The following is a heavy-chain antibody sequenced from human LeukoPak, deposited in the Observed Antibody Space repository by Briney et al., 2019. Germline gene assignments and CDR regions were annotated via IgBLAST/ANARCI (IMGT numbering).Heavy chain of an antibody. Sequence: GGSLRLSLAASGLTFSSYSMNWVGQAPGRGREGVSYISSSSSTIYYADSVKGRFTISRDNAKNSLYLQMNSLRDEDTAVYYCARARASGRSGFDYWGQGTLVTVSS. CDR1: GLTFSSYS. V-gene: IGHV3-48*02. J-gene: IGHJ4*02. CDR2: ISSSSSTI. D-gene: IGHD2-15*01. CDR3: ARARASGRSGFDY.